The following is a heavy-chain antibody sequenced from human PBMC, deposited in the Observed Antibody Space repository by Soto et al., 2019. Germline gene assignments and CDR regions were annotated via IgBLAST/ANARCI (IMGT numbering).Heavy chain of an antibody. V-gene: IGHV3-7*03. CDR3: TRDLGWYNLDY. CDR1: GLTFSNYW. J-gene: IGHJ4*02. CDR2: IRGDGGEI. Sequence: GSLRLSCVVSGLTFSNYWMGWVRQAPGKGLEWVANIRGDGGEINYVDPVKGRFTISRDNAKNSLYLQMNSLRAEDTAVYYCTRDLGWYNLDYWGQGTLVTVSS. D-gene: IGHD6-19*01.